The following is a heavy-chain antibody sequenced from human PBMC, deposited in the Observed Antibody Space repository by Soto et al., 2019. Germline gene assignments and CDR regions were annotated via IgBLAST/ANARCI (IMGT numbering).Heavy chain of an antibody. V-gene: IGHV1-18*04. CDR2: ISAYNGNT. CDR3: ARDQLGYCSSTSCLGDY. Sequence: SVKVSCKASCYTFTSYGISWVRQAPVQGLEWMGWISAYNGNTNYAQKLQGRVTMTTDTSTSTAYMELRSLRSDDTAVYYCARDQLGYCSSTSCLGDYWGQGTLVTVYS. D-gene: IGHD2-2*01. J-gene: IGHJ4*02. CDR1: CYTFTSYG.